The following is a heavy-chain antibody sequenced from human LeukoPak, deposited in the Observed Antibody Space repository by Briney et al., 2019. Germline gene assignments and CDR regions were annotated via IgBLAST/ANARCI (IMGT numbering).Heavy chain of an antibody. D-gene: IGHD2-15*01. CDR2: ISGSGGRT. V-gene: IGHV3-23*01. Sequence: GGSLRLSCAASGFTFSSYAMSWVRQAPGKGLEWVSGISGSGGRTYYADSVKGRFTISRDNSKNTLYLQMNSLRAEDTAVYYCARGLRGAAPSYDFWGQGTLVTVSS. J-gene: IGHJ4*02. CDR1: GFTFSSYA. CDR3: ARGLRGAAPSYDF.